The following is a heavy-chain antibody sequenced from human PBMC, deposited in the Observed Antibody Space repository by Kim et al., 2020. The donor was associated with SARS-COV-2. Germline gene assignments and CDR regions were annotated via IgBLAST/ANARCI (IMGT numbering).Heavy chain of an antibody. Sequence: GGSLRLSCAASGLTFGSYAMNWVRQAPGKGLEWVSSISGTGCGTDSADSVQGRFTISRDNSKNTLSLQMNSLRVENEDIYYCANARDLSYYGLGGSFDT. CDR1: GLTFGSYA. J-gene: IGHJ3*02. V-gene: IGHV3-23*01. CDR3: ANARDLSYYGLGGSFDT. D-gene: IGHD3-10*01. CDR2: ISGTGCGT.